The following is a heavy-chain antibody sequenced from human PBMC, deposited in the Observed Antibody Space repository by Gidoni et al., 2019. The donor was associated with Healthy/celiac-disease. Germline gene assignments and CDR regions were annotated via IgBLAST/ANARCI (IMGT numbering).Heavy chain of an antibody. D-gene: IGHD4-17*01. J-gene: IGHJ4*02. CDR3: AKTDDYGDYGGAFDY. V-gene: IGHV3-21*01. Sequence: EVQLVESGGGLVKPGGSLRLSCAASGFTFSSYSMNWVRQAPGKGLEWVSSISSSSSYIYYADSVKGRCTISRDNAKNSLYLQMNSLRAEDTAVYYCAKTDDYGDYGGAFDYWGQGTLVTVSS. CDR1: GFTFSSYS. CDR2: ISSSSSYI.